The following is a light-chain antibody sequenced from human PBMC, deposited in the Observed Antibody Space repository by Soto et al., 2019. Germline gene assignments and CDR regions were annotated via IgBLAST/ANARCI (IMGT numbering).Light chain of an antibody. Sequence: EIVMTQSPATLSVSPGERATLSCRASQSVSRNLAWYQQKPGQAPRLLIYGASTRATDIAARISGSGSGREFTLTISSLQYEDFAGYYCQQYNKWPLTFGGGTKVEIK. V-gene: IGKV3-15*01. CDR1: QSVSRN. J-gene: IGKJ4*02. CDR3: QQYNKWPLT. CDR2: GAS.